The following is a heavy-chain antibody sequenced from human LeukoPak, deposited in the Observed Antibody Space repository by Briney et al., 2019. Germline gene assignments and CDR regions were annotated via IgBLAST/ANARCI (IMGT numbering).Heavy chain of an antibody. J-gene: IGHJ4*02. CDR1: GGSISSGGYY. CDR3: ARVEFNFWSGYYSH. CDR2: IYYSGST. Sequence: PSQTLSLTCTVSGGSISSGGYYWTWIRQHPGKGLEWIGYIYYSGSTYYNPSLKSRVTISVDTSKNQFSLKLSSVTAADTAVYYCARVEFNFWSGYYSHWGQGTLVTVSS. V-gene: IGHV4-31*03. D-gene: IGHD3-3*01.